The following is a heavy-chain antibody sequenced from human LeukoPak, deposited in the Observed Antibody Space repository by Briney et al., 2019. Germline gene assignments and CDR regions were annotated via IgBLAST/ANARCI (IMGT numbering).Heavy chain of an antibody. CDR1: GGSISSSSYY. Sequence: SETLSLTCTVSGGSISSSSYYWGWIRQPPGKGLEWIGSIYYSGSAYYNPSLKSRVTISVDTSKNQFSLKLSSVTAADTAVYYCASGLYYYDSSGYYAPIDYWGQGTLVTVSS. D-gene: IGHD3-22*01. J-gene: IGHJ4*02. V-gene: IGHV4-39*07. CDR3: ASGLYYYDSSGYYAPIDY. CDR2: IYYSGSA.